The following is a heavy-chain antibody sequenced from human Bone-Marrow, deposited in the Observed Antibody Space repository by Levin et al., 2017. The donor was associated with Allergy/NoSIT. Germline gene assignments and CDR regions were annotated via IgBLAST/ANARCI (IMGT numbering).Heavy chain of an antibody. CDR2: INHSGST. CDR3: ARGHRYSSSWYRPRPPYFDY. J-gene: IGHJ4*02. D-gene: IGHD6-13*01. V-gene: IGHV4-34*01. Sequence: SETLSLTCAVYGGSFSGYYWSWIRQPPGKGLEWIGEINHSGSTNYNPSPKSRVTISVDTSKNQFSLKLSSVTAADTAVYYCARGHRYSSSWYRPRPPYFDYWGQGTLVTVSS. CDR1: GGSFSGYY.